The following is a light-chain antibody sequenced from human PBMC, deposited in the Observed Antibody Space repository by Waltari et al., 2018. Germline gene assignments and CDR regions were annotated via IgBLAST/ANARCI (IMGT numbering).Light chain of an antibody. CDR3: YSSESSGSYRV. J-gene: IGLJ3*02. Sequence: SYELTQPPSVSVSPGQSARITCSGAALPKKYAYWYQQKSGQAPVLVIYEDNKRPSEIPERFSGSSSGTMATLTISGAQVDDEADYYCYSSESSGSYRVFGGGTKLTVL. V-gene: IGLV3-10*01. CDR2: EDN. CDR1: ALPKKY.